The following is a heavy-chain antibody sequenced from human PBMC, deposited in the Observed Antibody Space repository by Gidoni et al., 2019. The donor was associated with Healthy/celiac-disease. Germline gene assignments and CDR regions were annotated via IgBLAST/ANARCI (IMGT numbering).Heavy chain of an antibody. J-gene: IGHJ4*02. D-gene: IGHD3-22*01. CDR2: IYSGGST. V-gene: IGHV3-53*01. CDR1: GFTVSSNY. Sequence: EVQLVESGGGLIQPGGSLRLSCAASGFTVSSNYMSWVRQAPGKGLAWVSVIYSGGSTYYADSVKGRFTISRDNSKNTLYLQMNSLRAEDTAVYYCARGSVVITSYYFDYWGQGTLVTVSS. CDR3: ARGSVVITSYYFDY.